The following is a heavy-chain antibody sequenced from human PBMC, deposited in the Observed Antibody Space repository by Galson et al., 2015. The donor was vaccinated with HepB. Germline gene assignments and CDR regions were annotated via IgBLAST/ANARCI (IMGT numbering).Heavy chain of an antibody. D-gene: IGHD4-17*01. CDR1: GYTFTGYY. V-gene: IGHV1-2*04. Sequence: SVKGSCKASGYTFTGYYMHWVRQAPGQGLEWMGWINPNSGGTNYAQKFQGWVTMTRDTSISTAYMELSRLRSDDTAVYYCARARMTTVTHNWFDPWGQGTLVTVSS. CDR2: INPNSGGT. CDR3: ARARMTTVTHNWFDP. J-gene: IGHJ5*02.